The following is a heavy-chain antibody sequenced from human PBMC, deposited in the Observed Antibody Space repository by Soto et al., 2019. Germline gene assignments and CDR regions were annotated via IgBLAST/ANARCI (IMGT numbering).Heavy chain of an antibody. V-gene: IGHV3-30*04. J-gene: IGHJ5*02. CDR1: GFTFSSFP. Sequence: SGGSLRLSCAASGFTFSSFPMHWVRQAPGKGLEWVATISSDGSNKYYADSVKGRFTISRDNSKNTLYLQMNSLRAEDTAVHYCYSQSYACSSFDAWGQGTPVTVSS. CDR3: YSQSYACSSFDA. D-gene: IGHD3-16*01. CDR2: ISSDGSNK.